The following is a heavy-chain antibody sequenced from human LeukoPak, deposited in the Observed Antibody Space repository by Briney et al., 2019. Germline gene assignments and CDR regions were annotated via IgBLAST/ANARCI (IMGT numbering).Heavy chain of an antibody. V-gene: IGHV3-30*18. D-gene: IGHD6-13*01. CDR3: AKVFTPNSWPKYYFDY. J-gene: IGHJ4*02. CDR1: GFSFSSYG. CDR2: ISYDGSAK. Sequence: GRSLRLSCVGAGFSFSSYGMHWVRPAPGKGLEWVAVISYDGSAKFYAGSVKGRFTISRDNSRNTLYLQMDSLRAEDTAVYYCAKVFTPNSWPKYYFDYWGRGTLVTVSS.